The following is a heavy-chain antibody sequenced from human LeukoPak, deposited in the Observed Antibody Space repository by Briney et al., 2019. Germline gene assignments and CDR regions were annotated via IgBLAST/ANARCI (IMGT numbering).Heavy chain of an antibody. V-gene: IGHV3-53*01. CDR2: IYSAGST. Sequence: PGGSLRLSCAASGFAVSSKYMSWVRQAPGKGLEWVSIIYSAGSTYYADSVKGRFTISRDNSKNTLYLQMNSLRAEDTAVYYCAREYGGYDFGYWGQGTLVTVSS. D-gene: IGHD5-12*01. CDR3: AREYGGYDFGY. CDR1: GFAVSSKY. J-gene: IGHJ4*02.